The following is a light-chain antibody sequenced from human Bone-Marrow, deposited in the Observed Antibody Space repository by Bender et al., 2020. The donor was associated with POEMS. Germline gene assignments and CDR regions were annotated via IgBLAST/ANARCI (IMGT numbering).Light chain of an antibody. CDR3: AAWEDSLNGWV. J-gene: IGLJ3*02. Sequence: SDVLTQPPSVSVAPGKTATITCGGNNIGSFSVHWYQQRPGLAPEVVIYYDSDRPSGIPERFSGSNSGTSASLAISGLQSEDEADYYCAAWEDSLNGWVFGGGTKLTVL. CDR2: YDS. CDR1: NIGSFS. V-gene: IGLV3-21*01.